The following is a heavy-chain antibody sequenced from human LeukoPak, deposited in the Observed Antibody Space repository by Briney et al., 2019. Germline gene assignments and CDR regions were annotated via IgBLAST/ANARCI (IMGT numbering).Heavy chain of an antibody. CDR2: INPNSGDT. CDR3: ARAPPDDYSRPDY. D-gene: IGHD4-11*01. J-gene: IGHJ4*02. Sequence: ASVKVSCKGSGYTFTDYYVHWVRQAPGQGLEWMGCINPNSGDTIYAQKFQGRVTMSRDTSISTAYMELSRLTYDDTAVYYCARAPPDDYSRPDYWGQGPLVTVSS. CDR1: GYTFTDYY. V-gene: IGHV1-2*02.